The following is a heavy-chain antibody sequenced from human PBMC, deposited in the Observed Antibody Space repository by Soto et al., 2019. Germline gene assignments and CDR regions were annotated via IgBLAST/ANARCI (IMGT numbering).Heavy chain of an antibody. CDR1: GGSFSTHS. CDR2: IYYNGRS. V-gene: IGHV4-59*11. J-gene: IGHJ3*01. Sequence: QVQLQESGPGLLKPSETLSLTCTVSGGSFSTHSWNWIRRPPGKGLEWLGSIYYNGRSSYNSSLKSRLTMSMDTSRVQFSLELNSVTAADTAVYFCSRQPKTLQMEDSFDVWGQGTVVTVSS. CDR3: SRQPKTLQMEDSFDV. D-gene: IGHD1-1*01.